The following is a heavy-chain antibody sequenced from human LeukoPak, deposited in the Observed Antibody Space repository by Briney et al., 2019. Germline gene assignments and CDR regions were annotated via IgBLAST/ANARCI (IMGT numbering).Heavy chain of an antibody. V-gene: IGHV4-4*07. J-gene: IGHJ6*03. D-gene: IGHD6-25*01. CDR3: ARAAAKLSYMDV. CDR2: IYTSGST. Sequence: SETLSLTCTVSGGSISSYYWSWIRQPAGKGLEWIGRIYTSGSTYYNPSLKSRVTISVDTSKNQFSLKVRSVTAADTAVYYCARAAAKLSYMDVWGKGTTVTVSS. CDR1: GGSISSYY.